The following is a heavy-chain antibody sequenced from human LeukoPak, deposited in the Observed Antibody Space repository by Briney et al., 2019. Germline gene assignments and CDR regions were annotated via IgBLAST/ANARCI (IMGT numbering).Heavy chain of an antibody. D-gene: IGHD2-2*01. J-gene: IGHJ4*02. CDR3: AKDQGQAVVPRRFDN. CDR1: GFMFINFA. V-gene: IGHV3-23*01. CDR2: IYYSGGNT. Sequence: PGGSLRLSCAASGFMFINFAMSWVRQAPGKGLEWVSTIYYSGGNTYSADSVKGRFTISRDNAKNTLYLQMNSPRAEDTAVYYCAKDQGQAVVPRRFDNWGQGTLVTVSS.